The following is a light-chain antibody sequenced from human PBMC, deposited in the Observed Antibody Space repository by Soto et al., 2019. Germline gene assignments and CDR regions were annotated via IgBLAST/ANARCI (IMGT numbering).Light chain of an antibody. Sequence: QSDLTQPASVSGSPGQSITISCTGTTSDIGASNYVSWYQQHPGKAPKLLIYEVSYRPSGISNRFSGSKSGNTASLTISGLQAEDEADYFCSSYKTVDTPTPVVFGGGTKLTVL. J-gene: IGLJ3*02. CDR2: EVS. CDR1: TSDIGASNY. CDR3: SSYKTVDTPTPVV. V-gene: IGLV2-14*01.